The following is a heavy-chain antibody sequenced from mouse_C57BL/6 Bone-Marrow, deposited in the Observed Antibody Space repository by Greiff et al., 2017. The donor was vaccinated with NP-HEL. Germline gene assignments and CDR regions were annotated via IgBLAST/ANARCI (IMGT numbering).Heavy chain of an antibody. CDR3: ASLYSSYGMDY. CDR1: GYTFTDYN. Sequence: EVQLQQSGPELVKPGASVKMSCKASGYTFTDYNMHWVKQSPGKSLEWIGYINPNNGGTSYTQKVKGKATLTVNKSSSTAYMELRSLTSEDAAVYYCASLYSSYGMDYWGQGTSVTVSA. D-gene: IGHD2-5*01. CDR2: INPNNGGT. J-gene: IGHJ4*01. V-gene: IGHV1-22*01.